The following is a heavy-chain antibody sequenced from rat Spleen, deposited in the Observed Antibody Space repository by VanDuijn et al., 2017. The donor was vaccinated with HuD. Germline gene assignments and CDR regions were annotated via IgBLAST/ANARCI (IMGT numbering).Heavy chain of an antibody. CDR3: ARQGVSAYDGTYYYYFDY. D-gene: IGHD1-12*02. Sequence: EVQLVETGGGLVQPGRSLKLACIASGFTFNNYWMTWIRQAPGKGLAWVATISTSGSRTYYPDSVKGRFTISRDNAKRTLFLQMDSLRSEDTATYYCARQGVSAYDGTYYYYFDYWGQGVMVTVSS. CDR2: ISTSGSRT. J-gene: IGHJ2*01. CDR1: GFTFNNYW. V-gene: IGHV5-31*01.